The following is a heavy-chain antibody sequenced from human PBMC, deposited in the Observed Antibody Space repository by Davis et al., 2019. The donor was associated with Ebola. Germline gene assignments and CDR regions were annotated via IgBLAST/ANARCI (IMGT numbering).Heavy chain of an antibody. V-gene: IGHV3-21*01. Sequence: PGGSLRLSCAASGFTFSSNSMNWVRQAPGKGLEWVSFISSSSNYIYYADSVKGRFTVSRDNAKNSLYLQMNSLRDEDSAVYYCARDRGYSYGQPGWWGQGTRVTVSS. CDR2: ISSSSNYI. J-gene: IGHJ4*02. CDR1: GFTFSSNS. CDR3: ARDRGYSYGQPGW. D-gene: IGHD5-18*01.